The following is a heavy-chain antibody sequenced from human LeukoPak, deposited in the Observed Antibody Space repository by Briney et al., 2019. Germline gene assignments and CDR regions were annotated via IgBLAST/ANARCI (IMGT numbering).Heavy chain of an antibody. D-gene: IGHD3-9*01. CDR2: ISAYNGNT. CDR1: GYTFTSYG. Sequence: ASVKVSCKASGYTFTSYGISWVRQAPGQGLEWMGWISAYNGNTNYAQKLQGRVTMTTDTSTSTAYMELRSLRSDDTAVYYCAREGPDYDILTGYFVPYFDYWGQGTLVTVSS. V-gene: IGHV1-18*01. CDR3: AREGPDYDILTGYFVPYFDY. J-gene: IGHJ4*02.